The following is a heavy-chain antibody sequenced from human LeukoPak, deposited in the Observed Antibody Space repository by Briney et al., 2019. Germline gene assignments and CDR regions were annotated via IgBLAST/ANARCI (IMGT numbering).Heavy chain of an antibody. Sequence: GGSLRLSCAASGFTSSSYAMSWVRQAPGKGLEWVSAISGSGGSTYYADSVKGRFTISRDNSKNTLYLQMNSLRAEDTAVYYCAKAPSMIVVVNFDYWGQGTLVTVSS. J-gene: IGHJ4*02. CDR2: ISGSGGST. CDR1: GFTSSSYA. D-gene: IGHD3-22*01. V-gene: IGHV3-23*01. CDR3: AKAPSMIVVVNFDY.